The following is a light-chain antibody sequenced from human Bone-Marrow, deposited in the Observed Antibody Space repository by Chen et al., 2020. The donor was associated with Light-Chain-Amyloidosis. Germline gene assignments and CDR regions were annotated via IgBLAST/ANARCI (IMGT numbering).Light chain of an antibody. CDR1: QRVSSGY. CDR2: SAT. Sequence: EIVLTQSPGTLSLSPGERAILSCRASQRVSSGYLAWYQQKPGQAPRLLLCSATRRATAIPDRFSGRGSVTDFTLPISRLEPEDLAVYYCKQYGGSPPAFSFGPGTKVDIK. V-gene: IGKV3-20*01. CDR3: KQYGGSPPAFS. J-gene: IGKJ3*01.